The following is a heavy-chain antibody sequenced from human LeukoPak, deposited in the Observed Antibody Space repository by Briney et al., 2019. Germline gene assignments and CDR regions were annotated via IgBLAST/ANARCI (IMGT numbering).Heavy chain of an antibody. J-gene: IGHJ4*02. CDR2: ISAYNGNT. Sequence: ASVKVSCKASGYTFTSYGISWVRQAPGQGLEWMGWISAYNGNTNYAQKLQGRVTVTTDTSTSTAYMELRSLRSDDTAVYYCARVFSNNWNEPGDYWGQGTLVTVSS. D-gene: IGHD1-20*01. CDR1: GYTFTSYG. CDR3: ARVFSNNWNEPGDY. V-gene: IGHV1-18*01.